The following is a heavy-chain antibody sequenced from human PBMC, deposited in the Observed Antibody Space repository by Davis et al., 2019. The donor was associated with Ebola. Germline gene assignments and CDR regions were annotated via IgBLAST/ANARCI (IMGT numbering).Heavy chain of an antibody. CDR2: VSWNSDGV. V-gene: IGHV3-9*01. Sequence: PGGSLRLSCVVSGVSLHDHAMHWVRQAPGKGLEWVAAVSWNSDGVGYADSVKGRFTVSRDNAKNSLYLQMNSLRVEDTAFYYCGKDLTPGGMDVWGQGTTVTVSS. J-gene: IGHJ6*02. D-gene: IGHD3-16*01. CDR3: GKDLTPGGMDV. CDR1: GVSLHDHA.